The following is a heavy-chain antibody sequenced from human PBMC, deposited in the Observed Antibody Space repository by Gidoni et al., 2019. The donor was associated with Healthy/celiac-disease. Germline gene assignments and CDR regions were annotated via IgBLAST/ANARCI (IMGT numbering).Heavy chain of an antibody. Sequence: EVQLLESGGGLVQPGGSLRLSCAASGFPFSSYAMRWVRQAPGKWLEWVSAISGSGGSTYYADSVKGRFTISRDNSKNTLYLQMNSLRAEDTAVYYCAKPLPRSTVVKGYYYYYYGMDVWGQGTTVTVSS. CDR1: GFPFSSYA. D-gene: IGHD4-17*01. J-gene: IGHJ6*02. CDR3: AKPLPRSTVVKGYYYYYYGMDV. V-gene: IGHV3-23*01. CDR2: ISGSGGST.